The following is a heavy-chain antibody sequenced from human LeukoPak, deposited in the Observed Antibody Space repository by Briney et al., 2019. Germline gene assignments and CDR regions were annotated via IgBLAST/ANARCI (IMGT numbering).Heavy chain of an antibody. J-gene: IGHJ4*02. D-gene: IGHD3-10*01. V-gene: IGHV7-4-1*02. CDR2: INTNTGNP. CDR1: GYTFTSYA. CDR3: AREDRNYGSGSDFDY. Sequence: GASAKVPCKASGYTFTSYAMNWVRQAPGQGLEWMGWINTNTGNPTYAQGFTGRFVFSLDTSVSTAYLQISSLKAEDTAVYYCAREDRNYGSGSDFDYWGQGTLVTVSS.